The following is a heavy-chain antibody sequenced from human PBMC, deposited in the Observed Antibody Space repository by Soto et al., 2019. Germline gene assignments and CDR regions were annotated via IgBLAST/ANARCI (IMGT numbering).Heavy chain of an antibody. CDR2: IYTSGST. CDR1: GGSINIYY. CDR3: ARDRLVGATIALYFDY. J-gene: IGHJ4*02. V-gene: IGHV4-4*07. Sequence: PSETLSLTCTVSGGSINIYYWSWIRQPAGKRLEGIGRIYTSGSTNYNPSLKSRVTMSVDTSKNQFSLKLSFVTAADTAVFYCARDRLVGATIALYFDYWGQGTLVTVSS. D-gene: IGHD1-26*01.